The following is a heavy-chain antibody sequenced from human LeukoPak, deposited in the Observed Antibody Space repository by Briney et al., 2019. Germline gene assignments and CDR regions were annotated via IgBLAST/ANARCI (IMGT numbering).Heavy chain of an antibody. J-gene: IGHJ4*02. Sequence: SETLSLTCTVSGVSVSNHYWSWVRQPPEKGLEWIGWFYYSGGTYFNPSLGSRVTISADTSRNHLSLNLRSLTAADTAVYYCARHSSGWHFDSWGQGALVTVSS. CDR1: GVSVSNHY. CDR2: FYYSGGT. V-gene: IGHV4-59*02. D-gene: IGHD6-19*01. CDR3: ARHSSGWHFDS.